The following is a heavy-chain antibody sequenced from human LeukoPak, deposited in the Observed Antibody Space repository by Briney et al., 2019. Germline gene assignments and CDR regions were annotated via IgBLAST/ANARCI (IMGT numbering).Heavy chain of an antibody. D-gene: IGHD5-12*01. CDR2: IYPGDSDT. CDR1: GYSFTSYW. CDR3: ARQIYSPRGFFDY. Sequence: GESLKIPCKGSGYSFTSYWIGWVRQMPGKGLEWMGIIYPGDSDTKYSPSFQGQVTISADKSTSTAYLQWSSLKASDTAMYYCARQIYSPRGFFDYWGQGTLVTVSS. V-gene: IGHV5-51*01. J-gene: IGHJ4*02.